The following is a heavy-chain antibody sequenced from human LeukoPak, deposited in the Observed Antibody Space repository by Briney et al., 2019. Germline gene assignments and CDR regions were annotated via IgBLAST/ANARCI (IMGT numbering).Heavy chain of an antibody. CDR1: GGSISSGDYY. J-gene: IGHJ5*02. CDR3: ARRVVTGYNWFDP. D-gene: IGHD2-21*02. V-gene: IGHV4-30-4*01. Sequence: SQTLSLTCTVSGGSISSGDYYWSWIRQPPGRGLEWIGYIYYSGSTYYNPSLKSRVTISVDTSKNQFSLKLSSVTAADTAVYYCARRVVTGYNWFDPWGQETLVTVSS. CDR2: IYYSGST.